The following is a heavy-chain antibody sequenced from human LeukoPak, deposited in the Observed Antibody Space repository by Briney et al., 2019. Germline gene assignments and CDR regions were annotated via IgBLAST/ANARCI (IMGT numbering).Heavy chain of an antibody. CDR2: INHSGST. CDR3: ARGRITIFGVDYYYYYYGMDI. D-gene: IGHD3-3*01. J-gene: IGHJ6*02. Sequence: SETLSLTCAVYGGSFSGYYWSWIRQPPGKGLEWIGEINHSGSTNYNPSLKSRVTISVDTSKNQFSLKLSSVTAADTAVYYCARGRITIFGVDYYYYYYGMDIWGQGTTVTVSS. V-gene: IGHV4-34*01. CDR1: GGSFSGYY.